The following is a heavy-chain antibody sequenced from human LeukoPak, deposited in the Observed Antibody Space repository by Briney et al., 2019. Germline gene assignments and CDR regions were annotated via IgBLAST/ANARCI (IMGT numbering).Heavy chain of an antibody. CDR3: ARGPSGSYIDAFDI. J-gene: IGHJ3*02. V-gene: IGHV3-9*01. CDR2: ISWNSGSI. D-gene: IGHD1-26*01. Sequence: PGRSLRLSCAASGFTFDDYAMHWVRQAPGKGLEWVSGISWNSGSIGYADSVKGRFTISRDNAKNSLYLQMNSLRDEDTAVYYCARGPSGSYIDAFDIWGQGTLVTVSS. CDR1: GFTFDDYA.